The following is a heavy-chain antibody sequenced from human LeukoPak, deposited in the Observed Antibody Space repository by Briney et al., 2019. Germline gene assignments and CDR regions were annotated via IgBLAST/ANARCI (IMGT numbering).Heavy chain of an antibody. CDR3: ARLFDDGTSNTLPLGY. CDR1: GYTFTSYG. CDR2: ISAYNGNT. J-gene: IGHJ4*02. D-gene: IGHD1-14*01. V-gene: IGHV1-18*01. Sequence: ASVKVSCKASGYTFTSYGISWVRQAPGQGLEWMGWISAYNGNTNYAQKLQGRVTMTTDTSTSTAFMELGSLTSDDTAVYYCARLFDDGTSNTLPLGYWGQGTLVTVSS.